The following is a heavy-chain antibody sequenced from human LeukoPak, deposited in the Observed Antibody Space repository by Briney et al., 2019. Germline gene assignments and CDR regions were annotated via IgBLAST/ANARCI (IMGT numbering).Heavy chain of an antibody. D-gene: IGHD2-2*01. J-gene: IGHJ5*02. V-gene: IGHV1-46*01. CDR2: INPSGGST. Sequence: ASAKVSCKASGYTFTSYYMHWVRQAPGQGLEWMGIINPSGGSTSYAQKFQGRVTMTRDTSTSTVYMELSSLRSEDTAVYYCARGIVVVPAAPLELRSSWFDPWGQGTLVTVSS. CDR3: ARGIVVVPAAPLELRSSWFDP. CDR1: GYTFTSYY.